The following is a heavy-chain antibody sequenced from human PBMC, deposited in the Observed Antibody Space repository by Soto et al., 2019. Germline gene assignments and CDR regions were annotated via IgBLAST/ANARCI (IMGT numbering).Heavy chain of an antibody. CDR2: ISSSSSYT. CDR3: ARDPERSGYDVNYFDY. V-gene: IGHV3-11*06. Sequence: QVQLVESGGGLVKPGGSLRLSCAASGFTFSDYYMSWLRQAPGRGLEWVSYISSSSSYTNYADLVKGRFTICRDNAKNSLYLQMNSLRAEDTAVYYCARDPERSGYDVNYFDYWGQGTLVTVSS. D-gene: IGHD5-12*01. J-gene: IGHJ4*02. CDR1: GFTFSDYY.